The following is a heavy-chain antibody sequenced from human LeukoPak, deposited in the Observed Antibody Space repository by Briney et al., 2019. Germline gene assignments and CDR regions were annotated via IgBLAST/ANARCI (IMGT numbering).Heavy chain of an antibody. CDR3: ARSRYYGSGIADV. CDR1: GFTFSDYY. D-gene: IGHD3-10*01. V-gene: IGHV3-11*06. CDR2: ISSSSSYT. Sequence: GGSLRLSCAASGFTFSDYYMSWIRQAPGKGLEWVSYISSSSSYTNYADSVKGRFTISRDNAKNSLYLQMNSLRAEDTAVYYCARSRYYGSGIADVWGQGTTVTVSS. J-gene: IGHJ6*01.